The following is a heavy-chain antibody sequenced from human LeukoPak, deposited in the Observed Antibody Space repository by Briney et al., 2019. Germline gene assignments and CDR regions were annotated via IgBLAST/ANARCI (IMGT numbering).Heavy chain of an antibody. CDR1: GGSIINHY. Sequence: PSETLSLTCTVSGGSIINHYWSWIRQPAGKGLEWIGRIYSSGSANYSPSLKSRVSMSIDTSNNHFSLNLTSVTAADTALYFCARDVRYDSGWSTPESWGQGTLVTVSS. J-gene: IGHJ5*02. CDR3: ARDVRYDSGWSTPES. V-gene: IGHV4-4*07. CDR2: IYSSGSA. D-gene: IGHD6-19*01.